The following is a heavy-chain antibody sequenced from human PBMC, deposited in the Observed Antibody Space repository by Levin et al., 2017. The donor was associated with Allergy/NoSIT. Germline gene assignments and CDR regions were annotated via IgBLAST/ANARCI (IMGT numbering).Heavy chain of an antibody. Sequence: SETLSLTCDVSTYSISTSFYWAWVRQPPGKGLEWIGTIFHTGNSYYNPSLKSRVTISVDTSKNQLFLRLNSVTAADTAVYYCTSESGGANSFDYWGQGTLVTVSS. CDR3: TSESGGANSFDY. CDR1: TYSISTSFY. D-gene: IGHD4/OR15-4a*01. V-gene: IGHV4-38-2*01. CDR2: IFHTGNS. J-gene: IGHJ4*02.